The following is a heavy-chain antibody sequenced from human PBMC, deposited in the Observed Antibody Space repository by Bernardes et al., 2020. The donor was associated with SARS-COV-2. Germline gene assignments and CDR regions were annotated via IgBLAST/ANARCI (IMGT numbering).Heavy chain of an antibody. CDR1: GGSISSSSYY. D-gene: IGHD4-17*01. CDR3: ARHSTVTTSLGWFDP. Sequence: SETLSLTCTVSGGSISSSSYYWGWIRQPPGKGLEWIGSIYYSGSTYYNPSFTSRVTISVDTSKNQFSLKLSSVTAADTAVYYCARHSTVTTSLGWFDPCGQGTMVTVSS. CDR2: IYYSGST. V-gene: IGHV4-39*01. J-gene: IGHJ5*02.